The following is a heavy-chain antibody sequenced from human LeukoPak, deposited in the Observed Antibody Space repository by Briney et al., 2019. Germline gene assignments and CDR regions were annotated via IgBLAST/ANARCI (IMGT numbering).Heavy chain of an antibody. V-gene: IGHV4-4*07. CDR1: GGSISSYY. J-gene: IGHJ6*02. Sequence: PSETLSLTCTVSGGSISSYYWSWIRQPAGKGLEWIGRIYTSGSTNYNPSLKSRVTMSVDTSKNQFSLKLSPVTAADTAVYYCAREIEGYCSSTSCPRGYYYYGMDVWGQGTTVTVSS. CDR3: AREIEGYCSSTSCPRGYYYYGMDV. CDR2: IYTSGST. D-gene: IGHD2-2*01.